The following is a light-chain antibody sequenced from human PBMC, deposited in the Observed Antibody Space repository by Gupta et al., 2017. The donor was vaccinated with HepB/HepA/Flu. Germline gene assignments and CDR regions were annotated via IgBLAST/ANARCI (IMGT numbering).Light chain of an antibody. Sequence: DIVMTQYPDSLAVSLGERATINCKSSQSVFYSSNNKNYLAWYQQKPGQPPKLLIYWASSRDSGVPDRFSGSGSGTDFTLTISSLQAEDVAVYYCQQYYSPPLSFGQGTKLEIK. CDR1: QSVFYSSNNKNY. V-gene: IGKV4-1*01. J-gene: IGKJ2*03. CDR3: QQYYSPPLS. CDR2: WAS.